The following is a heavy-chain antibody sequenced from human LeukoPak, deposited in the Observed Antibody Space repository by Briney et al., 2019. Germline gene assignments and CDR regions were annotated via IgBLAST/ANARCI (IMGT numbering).Heavy chain of an antibody. CDR1: GYTFTSYG. Sequence: GASVKVSCKASGYTFTSYGISWVRQAPGQGLEWMGWISAYNGNTNYAQKLQGRVTMTTDTSTSTAYMELRSLRSDDTAVDYCARVWGSSWLYYFDYWGQGTLVTVSS. CDR3: ARVWGSSWLYYFDY. D-gene: IGHD6-13*01. V-gene: IGHV1-18*01. CDR2: ISAYNGNT. J-gene: IGHJ4*02.